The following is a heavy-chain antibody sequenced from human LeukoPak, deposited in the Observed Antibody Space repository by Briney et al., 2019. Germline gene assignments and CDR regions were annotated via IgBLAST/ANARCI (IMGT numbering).Heavy chain of an antibody. J-gene: IGHJ6*03. D-gene: IGHD5-12*01. Sequence: ASVKVSCKASGYTFTGYYMHWVRQAPGQGLEWMGLINPNSGGTNYAQKFQGRVTMTRDTSISTAYMELSRLRSDDTAVYYCARDRQGYSGYDLYYYYYYMDVWGKGTTVTISS. CDR3: ARDRQGYSGYDLYYYYYYMDV. CDR1: GYTFTGYY. V-gene: IGHV1-2*02. CDR2: INPNSGGT.